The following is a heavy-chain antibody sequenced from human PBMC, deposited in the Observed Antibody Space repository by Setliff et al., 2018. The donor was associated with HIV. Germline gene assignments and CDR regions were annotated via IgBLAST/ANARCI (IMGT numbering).Heavy chain of an antibody. CDR3: ARMVVVITSDAFDI. CDR2: IYYTGST. CDR1: GGSISSYY. Sequence: SETLSLTCTVSGGSISSYYWSWIRQPPGKELEWIGYIYYTGSTNYNPSLKSRVTISVDTSKNQFSLKLTSVTAADTAVYYCARMVVVITSDAFDIWGQGTMVTVSS. D-gene: IGHD3-22*01. J-gene: IGHJ3*02. V-gene: IGHV4-59*08.